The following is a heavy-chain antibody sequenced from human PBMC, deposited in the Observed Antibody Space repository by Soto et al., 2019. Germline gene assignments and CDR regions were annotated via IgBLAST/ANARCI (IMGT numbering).Heavy chain of an antibody. CDR3: ARGNHRWLQLWYFDL. D-gene: IGHD5-12*01. CDR2: IIPIFGTA. Sequence: QVQLVQSGAEVKKPGSSVTVSCKASGGTFSSYTISWVRQAPGQGLEWMGGIIPIFGTANYAQKFQGRVSTXXHXSXXKAYMDLRRLSSEDTAVYYCARGNHRWLQLWYFDLWGRGTLVTVSS. J-gene: IGHJ2*01. V-gene: IGHV1-69*05. CDR1: GGTFSSYT.